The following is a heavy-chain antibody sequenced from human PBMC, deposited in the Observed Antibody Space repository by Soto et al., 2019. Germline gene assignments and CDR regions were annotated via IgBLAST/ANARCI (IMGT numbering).Heavy chain of an antibody. J-gene: IGHJ4*02. Sequence: SETLSVTCAVYGGSFSGYYWSWIRQPPGKGLEWIGEINHSGSTNHNPSLKSRVTISVDTSKNRFSLKLSSVTAADTAVYYCAIQRYSYGYREFDYRGQRTLVIVSS. CDR3: AIQRYSYGYREFDY. CDR1: GGSFSGYY. D-gene: IGHD5-18*01. V-gene: IGHV4-34*01. CDR2: INHSGST.